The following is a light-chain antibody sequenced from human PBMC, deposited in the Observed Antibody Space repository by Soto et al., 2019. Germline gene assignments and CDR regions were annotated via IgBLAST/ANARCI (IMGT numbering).Light chain of an antibody. CDR1: SSNIGSNT. CDR3: AASHDSRNGWV. CDR2: SSD. V-gene: IGLV1-44*01. Sequence: QSVLTQPPSMSGTPGQRVTISCSGSSSNIGSNTVNWYQQLPGTAPKLLIYSSDKRPSGVPDRVSGSKSGTSASLAISGLQPEDEADYYCAASHDSRNGWVFGGGTKLTVL. J-gene: IGLJ3*02.